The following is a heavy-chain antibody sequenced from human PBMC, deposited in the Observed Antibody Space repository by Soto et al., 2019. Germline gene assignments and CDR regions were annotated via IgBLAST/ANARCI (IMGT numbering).Heavy chain of an antibody. CDR2: IYYSGST. V-gene: IGHV4-59*01. CDR1: GGSISGYY. D-gene: IGHD2-2*01. CDR3: ARDPICYGGWFDP. Sequence: QVQLQESGPGLVKPSETLSLTCTVSGGSISGYYWSWIRQPPGKGLEWIGYIYYSGSTNYTPSLKSRVTISVDTSKNQVSLKLSSVTAADTAVYYCARDPICYGGWFDPWGQGTLVTVSS. J-gene: IGHJ5*02.